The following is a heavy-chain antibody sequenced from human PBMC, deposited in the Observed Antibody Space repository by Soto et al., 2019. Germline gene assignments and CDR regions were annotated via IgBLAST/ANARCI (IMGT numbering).Heavy chain of an antibody. CDR3: ARHGVGGNTFFGYFDY. Sequence: QVQLVESGGGVVQPGRSLRLSCEASGLIFSGHGMHWVRQAPGKGLQWVAVIRYEGSNIYYADSVKCRFTISRDNSKNALYLQMNSLRAEDTAVYYCARHGVGGNTFFGYFDYWGQGALVTVSS. D-gene: IGHD1-26*01. J-gene: IGHJ4*02. CDR1: GLIFSGHG. CDR2: IRYEGSNI. V-gene: IGHV3-33*01.